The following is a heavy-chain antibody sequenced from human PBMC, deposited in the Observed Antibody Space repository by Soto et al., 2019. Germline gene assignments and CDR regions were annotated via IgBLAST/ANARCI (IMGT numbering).Heavy chain of an antibody. V-gene: IGHV1-46*03. CDR1: GYIFTSYY. Sequence: QVQLVQSGAEVKKPGASVKVSCKATGYIFTSYYIQWVRQAPGQGPEWMGLINPSGGSTNHAQKFQGRLTMTRDTSTSTVYMELSSLKSEDTAVYYCVREVGYGVATDGQTDYWGQGTLVTVSS. CDR3: VREVGYGVATDGQTDY. D-gene: IGHD5-12*01. CDR2: INPSGGST. J-gene: IGHJ4*02.